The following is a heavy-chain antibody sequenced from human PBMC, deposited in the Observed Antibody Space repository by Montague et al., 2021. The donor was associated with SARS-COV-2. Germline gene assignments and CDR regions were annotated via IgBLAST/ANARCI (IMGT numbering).Heavy chain of an antibody. CDR3: ARGHICGPRARGSEH. J-gene: IGHJ1*01. CDR2: IHYNGYT. Sequence: SETLSLTCTVSGGLSNTDPFNSVFWSWIRQTPGKELEWIGWIHYNGYTNYNPSLKSRVTISIDTSKRYFSLSLNFLTATDTAVYYCARGHICGPRARGSEHWGQGTLVTVAS. D-gene: IGHD3-16*01. CDR1: GGLSNTDPFNSVF. V-gene: IGHV4-61*03.